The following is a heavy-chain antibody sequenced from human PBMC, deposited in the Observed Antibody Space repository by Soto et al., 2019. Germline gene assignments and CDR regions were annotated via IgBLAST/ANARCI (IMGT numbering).Heavy chain of an antibody. D-gene: IGHD2-8*01. J-gene: IGHJ6*02. CDR2: IYPGDSDT. V-gene: IGHV5-51*01. CDR1: GYSFTSYW. Sequence: GESLKISCKGSGYSFTSYWIGWVRQMPGKGLECMGIIYPGDSDTRYSPSFQGQVTISADKSISTAYLKWSSLKASDTAMYYCARPTNRGKYYYGMDVWGQGTTVTVSS. CDR3: ARPTNRGKYYYGMDV.